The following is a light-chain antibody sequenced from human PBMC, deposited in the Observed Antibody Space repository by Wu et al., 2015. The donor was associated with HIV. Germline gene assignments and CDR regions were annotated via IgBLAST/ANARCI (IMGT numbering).Light chain of an antibody. CDR3: QQYNHWPT. CDR2: GAS. J-gene: IGKJ4*01. V-gene: IGKV3-15*01. Sequence: EIMMTQSPATLSVSPGERATLSCKASQSVGNKVAWYQQKPGQAPRLLIYGASTRVIGIPDRFTGSGSGTDFTLTISSLQSEDFAVYHCQQYNHWPTFGGGTKVGIK. CDR1: QSVGNK.